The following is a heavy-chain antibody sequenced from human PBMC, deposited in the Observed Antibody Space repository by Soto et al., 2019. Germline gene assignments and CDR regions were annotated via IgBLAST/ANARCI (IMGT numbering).Heavy chain of an antibody. CDR2: ISYDGDSQ. V-gene: IGHV3-30-3*01. CDR3: VLPVTSYAIKDGLAV. Sequence: QEQLLESGGGVVQPGRSLRLSCTASGFTFSDYAIHWVRQAPGEGLEWVAAISYDGDSQYYLDSVKGRFTVSRDNAKNTVYRHVDSLSDEYRAVYYRVLPVTSYAIKDGLAVWGQWTTFPVSS. D-gene: IGHD3-16*01. J-gene: IGHJ6*02. CDR1: GFTFSDYA.